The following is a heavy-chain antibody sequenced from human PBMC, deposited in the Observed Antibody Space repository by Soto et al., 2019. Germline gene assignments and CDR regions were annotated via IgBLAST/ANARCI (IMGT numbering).Heavy chain of an antibody. D-gene: IGHD1-26*01. V-gene: IGHV4-59*01. CDR3: ARVLSGTSLFDY. J-gene: IGHJ4*02. CDR1: GGAIISDY. CDR2: ISYSGST. Sequence: SETLSLTCTVSGGAIISDYWSWIRQPPGKGLEWIGYISYSGSTNYNPSLKSLATISVDTSKNQFSLKLSSVTAADTAVYYCARVLSGTSLFDYWGQGTQVTVSS.